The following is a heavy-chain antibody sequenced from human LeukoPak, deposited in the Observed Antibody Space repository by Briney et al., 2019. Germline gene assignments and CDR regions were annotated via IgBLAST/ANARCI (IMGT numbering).Heavy chain of an antibody. J-gene: IGHJ4*02. CDR2: INPSGGST. V-gene: IGHV1-46*01. Sequence: ASVKLSCKASGYTFTSYYMHWVRQAPGQGLEWMGIINPSGGSTSYAQKFKGRVTMTRDTSTSTVYMELSSLRSEDTAVYYCARDGEPAILDYWGQGTLVTVSS. CDR1: GYTFTSYY. CDR3: ARDGEPAILDY.